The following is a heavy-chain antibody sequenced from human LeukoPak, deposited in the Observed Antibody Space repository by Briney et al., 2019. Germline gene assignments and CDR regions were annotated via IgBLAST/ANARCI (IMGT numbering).Heavy chain of an antibody. CDR2: IRSSDSTT. Sequence: GGSLRLSCAASGFSFSRYGMKWVRQAPGKGPEWLSYIRSSDSTTYYADSVKGRFTISRDNAKNSLYLQMDSLRVEDTAVYYCAKRADSSAHSFDYWGQGTLVTVSS. J-gene: IGHJ4*02. V-gene: IGHV3-48*04. D-gene: IGHD3-22*01. CDR1: GFSFSRYG. CDR3: AKRADSSAHSFDY.